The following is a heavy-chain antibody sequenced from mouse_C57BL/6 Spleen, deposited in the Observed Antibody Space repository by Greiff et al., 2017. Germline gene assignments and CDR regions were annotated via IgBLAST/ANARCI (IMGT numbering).Heavy chain of an antibody. CDR2: IDPSDSET. V-gene: IGHV1-52*01. J-gene: IGHJ2*01. D-gene: IGHD2-3*01. CDR1: GYTFTSYW. CDR3: ARRWTGDYFDY. Sequence: QVQLQQSGAELVRPGSSVKLSCKASGYTFTSYWMHWVKQRPIQGLEWIGNIDPSDSETHYNQKFKDKATLTVDKSSSTAYMQLSSLTSEDSAVYYCARRWTGDYFDYWGQGTTLTVSS.